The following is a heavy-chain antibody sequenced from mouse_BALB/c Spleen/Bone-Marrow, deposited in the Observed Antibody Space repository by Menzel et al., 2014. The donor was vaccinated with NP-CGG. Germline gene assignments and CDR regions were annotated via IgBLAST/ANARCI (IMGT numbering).Heavy chain of an antibody. CDR3: ARYRLGTYFDY. V-gene: IGHV14-3*02. Sequence: QLQQSGAELVKPGASVKLSCTASGFNIKDTYMHWVKQRPEQGLEWIGRIDPANGNTKYDPKFQGKATITADTSSNTAYLQLSSLTSEDTAVYYCARYRLGTYFDYWGQGTTLTVSS. D-gene: IGHD2-14*01. J-gene: IGHJ2*01. CDR1: GFNIKDTY. CDR2: IDPANGNT.